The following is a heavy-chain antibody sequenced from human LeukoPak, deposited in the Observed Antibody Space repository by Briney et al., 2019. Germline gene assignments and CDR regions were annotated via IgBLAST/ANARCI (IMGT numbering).Heavy chain of an antibody. Sequence: GGSLRLSCAASGFTVSSNYMSWVRQAPGKGLEWVSVIYSGGSTYYADSVKGRFTISRDNSKNTLYLQMNSLRAEDTAVYYCTYYYDSSGYPDDAFDIWGQGTMVTVSS. D-gene: IGHD3-22*01. J-gene: IGHJ3*02. CDR1: GFTVSSNY. V-gene: IGHV3-53*01. CDR2: IYSGGST. CDR3: TYYYDSSGYPDDAFDI.